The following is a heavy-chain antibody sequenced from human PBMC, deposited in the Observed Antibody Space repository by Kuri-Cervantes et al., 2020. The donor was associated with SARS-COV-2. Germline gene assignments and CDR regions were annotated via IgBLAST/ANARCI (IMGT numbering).Heavy chain of an antibody. J-gene: IGHJ3*02. D-gene: IGHD6-13*01. CDR1: GYTFTSYG. CDR3: ATSQYSSSWYGALDI. CDR2: ISAYNGNT. V-gene: IGHV1-18*01. Sequence: ASVKVSCKASGYTFTSYGISWVRQAPGQGLEWMGGISAYNGNTNYAQKLQGRITMTIDTSTTTAYMELRSLGFDDTAVYYCATSQYSSSWYGALDIWGQGTMVTVSS.